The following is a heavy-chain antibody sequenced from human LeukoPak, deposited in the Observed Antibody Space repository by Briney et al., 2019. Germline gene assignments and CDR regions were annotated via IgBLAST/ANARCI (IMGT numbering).Heavy chain of an antibody. CDR2: ISSSGSTI. CDR3: ARALSWGPLYYYYMDV. J-gene: IGHJ6*03. CDR1: GFTFSSYE. D-gene: IGHD3-16*01. V-gene: IGHV3-48*03. Sequence: GGSLRLSCAASGFTFSSYEMNWVRQAQGKGLEGVSYISSSGSTIYYADSVKGRFTISRDNAKNSLYLQMNSLRAEDTAVYYCARALSWGPLYYYYMDVWGKGTTVTVSS.